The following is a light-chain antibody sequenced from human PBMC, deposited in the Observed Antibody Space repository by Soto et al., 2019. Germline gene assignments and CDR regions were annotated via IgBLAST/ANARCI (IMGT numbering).Light chain of an antibody. J-gene: IGKJ1*01. CDR2: GPS. CDR1: QSVSSN. Sequence: EIVMMKWAATLSVSPGERATLSCRASQSVSSNLAWYQQKPGQAPRLLIYGPSTRATGIPARSSGSGSGTEFTLNISSLQSEDFAVYYCQQYNSGHFPSWTFGQGTTVAIK. CDR3: QQYNSGHFPSWT. V-gene: IGKV3-15*01.